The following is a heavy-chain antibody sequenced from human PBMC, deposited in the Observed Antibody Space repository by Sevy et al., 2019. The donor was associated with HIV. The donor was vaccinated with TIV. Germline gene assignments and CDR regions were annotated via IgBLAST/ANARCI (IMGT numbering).Heavy chain of an antibody. CDR1: GGSVSSGSYY. Sequence: SETLSLTCTVSGGSVSSGSYYWSWIRQPPGKGLEWIGYIYYSGSTNYNPSLKSRVTISVDTSKNQFSLKLSSVTAADTAVYYCARDNPHYCGSGSYYRWFDPWGQGTLVTVSS. D-gene: IGHD3-10*01. V-gene: IGHV4-61*01. CDR3: ARDNPHYCGSGSYYRWFDP. J-gene: IGHJ5*02. CDR2: IYYSGST.